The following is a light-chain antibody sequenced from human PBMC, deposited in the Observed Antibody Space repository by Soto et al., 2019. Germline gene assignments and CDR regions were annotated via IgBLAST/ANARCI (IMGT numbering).Light chain of an antibody. CDR2: DAS. J-gene: IGKJ1*01. CDR1: QYIGSA. CDR3: QQYGDRTRT. V-gene: IGKV3-15*01. Sequence: EVFLTQSPATLSVSPGDRATLSCRASQYIGSAVAWYHQRSGQAPRLLIFDASIRVPTTPARFSGSVYGTELTITISSMEYEDFEVYFCQQYGDRTRTFGHGTKVDIK.